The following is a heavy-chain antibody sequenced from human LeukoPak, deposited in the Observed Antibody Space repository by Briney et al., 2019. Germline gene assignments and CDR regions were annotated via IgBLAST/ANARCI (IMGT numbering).Heavy chain of an antibody. Sequence: ASVKVSCKTSGYTFSGYGISWVRQAPGQGLEWMGWITGNNGNTNYAPSLLGRVTMTTDTSTNTAYMELTSLKSDDTAVYYCARDQRNSGSYRFGYWGQGTLVTVSS. CDR3: ARDQRNSGSYRFGY. V-gene: IGHV1-18*01. J-gene: IGHJ4*02. D-gene: IGHD1-26*01. CDR2: ITGNNGNT. CDR1: GYTFSGYG.